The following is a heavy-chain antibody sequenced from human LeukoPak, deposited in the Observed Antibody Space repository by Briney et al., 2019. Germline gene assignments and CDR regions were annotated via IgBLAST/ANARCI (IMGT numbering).Heavy chain of an antibody. J-gene: IGHJ6*02. V-gene: IGHV3-23*01. D-gene: IGHD3-10*01. CDR1: GFTFSSYA. CDR2: ISSSGSKI. Sequence: GGSLRLSCAASGFTFSSYALTRVRQAPGKGLEWVSGISSSGSKIYDADSVKGRFTISRDSSKNTLSLQMSSLRAEDTAIYYCARINGYYGFYAMDVWGQGTTVTVSS. CDR3: ARINGYYGFYAMDV.